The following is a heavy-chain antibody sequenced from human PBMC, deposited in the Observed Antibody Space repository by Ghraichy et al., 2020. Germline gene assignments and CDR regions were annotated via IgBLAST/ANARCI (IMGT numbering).Heavy chain of an antibody. Sequence: SCAASGFTFSSYTMSWVRQAPGKGLEWVSRIRGSGGSIGYADSVKGRFTISRDNSKNTLYLQMNGLRAEDTAIYYCAKGAITITGPDYWGQGTLVTVSS. CDR2: IRGSGGSI. J-gene: IGHJ4*02. CDR3: AKGAITITGPDY. V-gene: IGHV3-23*01. CDR1: GFTFSSYT. D-gene: IGHD1-20*01.